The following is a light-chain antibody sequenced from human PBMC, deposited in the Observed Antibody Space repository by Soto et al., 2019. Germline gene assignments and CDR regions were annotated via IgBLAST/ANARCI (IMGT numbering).Light chain of an antibody. CDR1: SSSIGAGYD. CDR2: GDS. CDR3: QYYDRSLGGRVV. V-gene: IGLV1-40*01. Sequence: QSVLTQPPSVSGAPGQRVTISCTGGSSSIGAGYDVHWYQHLPGTAPKLLIYGDSNRPSGVPDRFSGSKSGPSASLAITGLQAEDEGDYYCQYYDRSLGGRVVFGGGTKLTVL. J-gene: IGLJ2*01.